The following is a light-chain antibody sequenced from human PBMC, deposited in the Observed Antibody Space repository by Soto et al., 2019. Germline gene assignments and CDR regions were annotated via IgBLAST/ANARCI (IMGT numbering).Light chain of an antibody. CDR1: QSISTW. CDR3: EEFGAGSPWT. Sequence: DIQVTQSPSTLSASVGDRVTITCRASQSISTWLAWFQQKPGKAPKVLISKASTLASGVPSRFSGDGAGTEFTLTISTLQTDDSGSYYCEEFGAGSPWTFGQGTKVEIK. CDR2: KAS. J-gene: IGKJ1*01. V-gene: IGKV1-5*03.